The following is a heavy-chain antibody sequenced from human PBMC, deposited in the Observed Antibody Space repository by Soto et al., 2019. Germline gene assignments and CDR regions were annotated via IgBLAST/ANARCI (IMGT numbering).Heavy chain of an antibody. J-gene: IGHJ4*02. CDR1: GGTFSSYA. CDR3: ASRDRSGSDY. D-gene: IGHD6-19*01. CDR2: IIPIFGTA. V-gene: IGHV1-69*13. Sequence: SVKVSCKASGGTFSSYAISWVQQAPGQGLEWMGGIIPIFGTANYAQKFQGRVTITADESTSTAYMELSSLRSEDTAVYYCASRDRSGSDYWGQGTLVTVSS.